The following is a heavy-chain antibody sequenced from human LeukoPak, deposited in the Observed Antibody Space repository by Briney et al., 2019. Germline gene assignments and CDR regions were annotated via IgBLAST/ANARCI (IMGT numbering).Heavy chain of an antibody. D-gene: IGHD6-19*01. CDR1: GYTFTSYG. Sequence: ASVKVSCKASGYTFTSYGISWVRQAPGQGLEWMGWISAYNGNTNYAQKLQGRVTMTTDTSTSTAYMELRSLRSDDTAVYYCAGTGGSSGWYWDYYYYMDVWGKGTTVTVSS. J-gene: IGHJ6*03. V-gene: IGHV1-18*01. CDR3: AGTGGSSGWYWDYYYYMDV. CDR2: ISAYNGNT.